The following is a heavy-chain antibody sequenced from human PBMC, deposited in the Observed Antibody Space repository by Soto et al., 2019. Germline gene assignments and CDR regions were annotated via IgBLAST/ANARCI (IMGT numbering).Heavy chain of an antibody. Sequence: GGSLRLSCAASGFTFSSYDMHWVRQATGKGLEWVSAIGTAGDTYYPGSVKGRFTISRENAKDSLYLQMNSLRAGDTAVYYCARAIDYDILTGYPAPPDYWGQGTLVTVSS. CDR3: ARAIDYDILTGYPAPPDY. D-gene: IGHD3-9*01. CDR1: GFTFSSYD. V-gene: IGHV3-13*04. J-gene: IGHJ4*02. CDR2: IGTAGDT.